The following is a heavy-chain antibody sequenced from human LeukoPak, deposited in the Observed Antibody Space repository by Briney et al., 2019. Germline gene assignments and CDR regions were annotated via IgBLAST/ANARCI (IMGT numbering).Heavy chain of an antibody. CDR2: INSDGSST. CDR3: ARVVAVAAAGVY. Sequence: PGGSLRLSCAASGFTFSSYWMHWVRQAPGKGLVWVSRINSDGSSTSYADSVKGRFTISRDNAKNTLYLQMNSLRAEDTAVYYCARVVAVAAAGVYWGQGTLVTVSS. V-gene: IGHV3-74*01. CDR1: GFTFSSYW. D-gene: IGHD6-19*01. J-gene: IGHJ4*02.